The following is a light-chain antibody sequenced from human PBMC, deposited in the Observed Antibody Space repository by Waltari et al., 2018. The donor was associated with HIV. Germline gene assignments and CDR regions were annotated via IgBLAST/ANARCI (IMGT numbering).Light chain of an antibody. V-gene: IGLV2-23*02. CDR1: SRDGGSYNL. J-gene: IGLJ3*02. CDR3: CSYAGSNTWV. Sequence: SALTQPASVSGSPGQSITIPCTGTSRDGGSYNLVSWYQQHPGKAPKLMIYEVSKRPSGVSNRFSGSKSGNTASLTISGLQAEDEADYYCCSYAGSNTWVFGGGTKLTVL. CDR2: EVS.